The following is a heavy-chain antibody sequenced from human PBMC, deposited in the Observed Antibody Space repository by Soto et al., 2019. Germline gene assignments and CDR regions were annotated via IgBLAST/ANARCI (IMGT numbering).Heavy chain of an antibody. CDR3: ARAQYTGSYFDACDV. D-gene: IGHD1-26*01. J-gene: IGHJ3*01. Sequence: QVHLVESGGGVVQPGRSLRLSCAASGFSFSSYGMHWVRQAPGKGRDWVAVIWYDGSNKYYAESVKGRFTISRDNSKNTLYLQMNSLTVEDTAVYYCARAQYTGSYFDACDVWGQGTRVTVSS. V-gene: IGHV3-33*03. CDR1: GFSFSSYG. CDR2: IWYDGSNK.